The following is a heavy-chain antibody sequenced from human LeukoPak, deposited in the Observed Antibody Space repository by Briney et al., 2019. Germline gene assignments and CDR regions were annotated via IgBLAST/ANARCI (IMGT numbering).Heavy chain of an antibody. J-gene: IGHJ6*02. D-gene: IGHD2-2*02. Sequence: GGSLRLSCAASGFTFSSYGMHWVRQAPGKGLEWVAVISYDGSNKYYADSVKGRFTISRDNSKNMLYLQMNSLRAEDTAVYYGAKDLCSSTSCYTGQYYYYYGMDVWGQGTTVTVSS. CDR2: ISYDGSNK. V-gene: IGHV3-30*18. CDR1: GFTFSSYG. CDR3: AKDLCSSTSCYTGQYYYYYGMDV.